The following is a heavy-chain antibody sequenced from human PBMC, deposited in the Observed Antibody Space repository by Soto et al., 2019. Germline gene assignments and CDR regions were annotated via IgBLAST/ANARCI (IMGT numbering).Heavy chain of an antibody. CDR1: GFTFSDYY. CDR3: ARHSIVVVPAAIPIYYGMDV. J-gene: IGHJ6*02. CDR2: ISSSGSTI. Sequence: AGGSLRLSCAASGFTFSDYYMSWIRQAPGKGLEWVSYISSSGSTIYYADSVKGRFTISRDNAKNSLYLQMNSLRAEDTAVYYCARHSIVVVPAAIPIYYGMDVWGQGTTVTVSS. V-gene: IGHV3-11*01. D-gene: IGHD2-2*01.